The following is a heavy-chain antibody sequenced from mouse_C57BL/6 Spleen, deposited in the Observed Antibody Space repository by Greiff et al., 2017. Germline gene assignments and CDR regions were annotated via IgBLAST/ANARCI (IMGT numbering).Heavy chain of an antibody. CDR1: GFNITDYY. Sequence: VQLQQSGAELVKPGASVKLSCTASGFNITDYYMHWVKQRPEQGLEWIGRIDPEGGDTNYAPKFQGKATITADTSSNTAYLQLSSLTSEDTAVYYCARSGPHPYDFLALDYWGQGTSVTVSS. J-gene: IGHJ4*01. CDR3: ARSGPHPYDFLALDY. CDR2: IDPEGGDT. V-gene: IGHV14-2*01. D-gene: IGHD2-4*01.